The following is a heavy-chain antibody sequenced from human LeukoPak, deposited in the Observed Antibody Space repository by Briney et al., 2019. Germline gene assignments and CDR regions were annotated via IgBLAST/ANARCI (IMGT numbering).Heavy chain of an antibody. V-gene: IGHV3-23*01. Sequence: GGSLRLSCAASGFIFSSYTMNWVRQAPGKGPEWVSAIGGRGGSTYYADSLGGRFTISRDNSKDMVYLQMNSLKVEDTATYYCGKEGGAWGQGTKVTVSS. CDR3: GKEGGA. D-gene: IGHD3-16*01. CDR1: GFIFSSYT. CDR2: IGGRGGST. J-gene: IGHJ5*02.